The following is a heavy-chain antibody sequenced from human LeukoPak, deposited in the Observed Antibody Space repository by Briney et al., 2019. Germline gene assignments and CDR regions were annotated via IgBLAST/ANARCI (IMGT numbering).Heavy chain of an antibody. J-gene: IGHJ4*02. CDR3: AKADGAYSYGYSDY. V-gene: IGHV3-23*01. Sequence: SGGSLRLSCAASGFTFSSYGMSWVRQAPGKGLEWVSAISGSGGGTYYADSVKGRFTISRDNSKNTLYLQMNSLRAEDTAVYYCAKADGAYSYGYSDYWGQGTLVTVSS. CDR1: GFTFSSYG. D-gene: IGHD5-18*01. CDR2: ISGSGGGT.